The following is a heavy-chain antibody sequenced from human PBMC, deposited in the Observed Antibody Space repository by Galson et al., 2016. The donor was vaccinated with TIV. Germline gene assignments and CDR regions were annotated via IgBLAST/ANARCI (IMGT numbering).Heavy chain of an antibody. J-gene: IGHJ6*02. Sequence: SVKVSCKVSGYSLSKLSMYWVRQAPGKGLEWMGGFDRENGERIYIQKLQGRVTMTEDSSTDTAYMELSSLTSDDTAVYYCAKDRNTAFDTYYHYYGMDVWGQGTTVTVSS. D-gene: IGHD5-18*01. CDR2: FDRENGER. CDR1: GYSLSKLS. CDR3: AKDRNTAFDTYYHYYGMDV. V-gene: IGHV1-24*01.